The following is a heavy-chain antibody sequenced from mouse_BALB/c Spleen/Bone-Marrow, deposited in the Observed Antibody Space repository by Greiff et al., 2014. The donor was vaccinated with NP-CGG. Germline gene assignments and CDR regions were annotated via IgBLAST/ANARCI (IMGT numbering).Heavy chain of an antibody. V-gene: IGHV5-6*01. D-gene: IGHD1-1*01. J-gene: IGHJ3*01. CDR3: ARPFTTVVATVFAY. CDR2: IGVGGTYT. Sequence: EVQLQQSGGDLVKPGGSLKLSCAASGFSFSGYGMSWVRQTPDKRLEGVATIGVGGTYTYYLDSVKGRFTISRDNAKNTLYLRMSSLKSEDTAMYYCARPFTTVVATVFAYWGQGTLVTVSA. CDR1: GFSFSGYG.